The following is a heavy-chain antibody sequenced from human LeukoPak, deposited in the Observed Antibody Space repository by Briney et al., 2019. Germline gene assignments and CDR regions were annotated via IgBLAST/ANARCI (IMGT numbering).Heavy chain of an antibody. CDR2: TKPDRTAE. CDR1: GFTFGNYW. J-gene: IGHJ4*02. V-gene: IGHV3-7*01. CDR3: ARDGGLHTNFDY. Sequence: GGSLRLSCAASGFTFGNYWMGWVRQAPGKGLEWVANTKPDRTAEYYADSVRGRFTTSRNNANNFLYLQMNSLRGEDTAVYYCARDGGLHTNFDYWGQGTLVTVSS. D-gene: IGHD2-15*01.